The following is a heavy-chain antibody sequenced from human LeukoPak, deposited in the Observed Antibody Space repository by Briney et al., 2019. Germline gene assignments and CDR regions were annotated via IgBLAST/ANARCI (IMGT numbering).Heavy chain of an antibody. CDR1: GDSISGNY. D-gene: IGHD2/OR15-2a*01. Sequence: SETLSLTCSFSGDSISGNYWNWIRQPAGKGLEWIGRIYPSANVYYNPSLKSRVTVSLDASRNQFSLNMRSVTAADTAVYYCARGLSPTSYYYYMDVWGKGTTVTVSS. J-gene: IGHJ6*03. V-gene: IGHV4-4*07. CDR3: ARGLSPTSYYYYMDV. CDR2: IYPSANV.